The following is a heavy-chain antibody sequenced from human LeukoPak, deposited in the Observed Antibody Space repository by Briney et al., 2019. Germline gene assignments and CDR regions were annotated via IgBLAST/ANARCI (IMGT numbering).Heavy chain of an antibody. Sequence: PSETLSLTCTVSGGSISSSSYYWGWIRQPPGKGLEWIGSIYYSGSTYYNPSLKSRVTISVDTSKNQFSLKLSSVTAADTAVYYCARSPSDYCSGGSCYPPDAFDIWGQGTMVTVSS. D-gene: IGHD2-15*01. CDR3: ARSPSDYCSGGSCYPPDAFDI. V-gene: IGHV4-39*01. CDR2: IYYSGST. CDR1: GGSISSSSYY. J-gene: IGHJ3*02.